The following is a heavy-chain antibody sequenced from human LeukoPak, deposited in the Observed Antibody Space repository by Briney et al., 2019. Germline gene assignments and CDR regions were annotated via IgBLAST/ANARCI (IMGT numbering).Heavy chain of an antibody. CDR2: IGGSDGST. CDR3: AKDRKIRGVIAFDY. CDR1: GFTFSSYA. J-gene: IGHJ4*02. Sequence: PGGSLRLSCAASGFTFSSYAMSWVRQAPGKGLEWVSGIGGSDGSTFYADSVKGRFTISRDNSKNTLFLQMNSLRAEDTAVYYCAKDRKIRGVIAFDYWGQGTLVTVSS. V-gene: IGHV3-23*01. D-gene: IGHD3-10*01.